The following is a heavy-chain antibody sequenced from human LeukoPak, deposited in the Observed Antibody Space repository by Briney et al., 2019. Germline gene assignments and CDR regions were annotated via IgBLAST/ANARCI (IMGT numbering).Heavy chain of an antibody. Sequence: PGVSLRLSCSAAGFPFSGYAMHWVRNAPGKGLEYVSSIATNGGRSYYADTLKGRFLISRDNSKNTLYLQMSSLRVEDAAVYYCVKDSGWTTPPNPVLWGQGTLVTVS. J-gene: IGHJ4*02. D-gene: IGHD6-25*01. CDR2: IATNGGRS. V-gene: IGHV3-64D*09. CDR1: GFPFSGYA. CDR3: VKDSGWTTPPNPVL.